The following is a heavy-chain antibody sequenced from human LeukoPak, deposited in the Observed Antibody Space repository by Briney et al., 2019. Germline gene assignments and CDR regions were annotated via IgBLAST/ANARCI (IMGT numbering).Heavy chain of an antibody. Sequence: ASVKVSCKASGYTFTSYYMHWVRQAPGQGLEWMGIINPSGGSTSYAQKFQGRVTMTRDTSTSTVYMELSSLRSEDTAVYYCAREVGGDIVVVPAATEMYYFDYWGQGTLVTVSS. CDR2: INPSGGST. V-gene: IGHV1-46*01. J-gene: IGHJ4*02. CDR1: GYTFTSYY. CDR3: AREVGGDIVVVPAATEMYYFDY. D-gene: IGHD2-2*01.